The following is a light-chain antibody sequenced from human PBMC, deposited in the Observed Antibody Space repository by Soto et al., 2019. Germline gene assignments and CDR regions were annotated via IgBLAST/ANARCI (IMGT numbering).Light chain of an antibody. CDR3: QQYTNWPLT. J-gene: IGKJ4*01. CDR2: GAS. CDR1: QSVYSN. V-gene: IGKV3D-15*01. Sequence: EIAMTQSPATLSVSPGERATLSCRASQSVYSNLAWYQQKPGQASRLLIYGASTRATGTPARFSGSGSGTEFTVTISSLQSEDFAVYYCQQYTNWPLTFGGGTKVEIK.